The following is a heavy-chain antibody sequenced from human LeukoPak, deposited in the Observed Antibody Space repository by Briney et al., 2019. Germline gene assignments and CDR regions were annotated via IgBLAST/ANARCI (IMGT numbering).Heavy chain of an antibody. Sequence: GGSLRLSCAASGFTVSSNYMSWVRQAPGKGLEWGSVIYSGGSTYYADSVKGRFTISRDNSKNTLYPQMNSLRAEDTAVYYCASTHLGYCSSSSCQNDYWGQGTLVTVSS. CDR3: ASTHLGYCSSSSCQNDY. D-gene: IGHD2-2*01. CDR1: GFTVSSNY. V-gene: IGHV3-53*01. J-gene: IGHJ4*02. CDR2: IYSGGST.